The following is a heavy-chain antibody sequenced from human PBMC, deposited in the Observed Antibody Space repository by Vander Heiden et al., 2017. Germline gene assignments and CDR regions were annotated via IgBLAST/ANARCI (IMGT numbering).Heavy chain of an antibody. CDR3: IRSQVGATRRFDD. V-gene: IGHV3-72*01. D-gene: IGHD1-26*01. CDR2: IRNKANSHTT. J-gene: IGHJ4*02. CDR1: GSTFRDYY. Sequence: EVQLVESGGGLVQPGGSLRLSCPASGSTFRDYYMDWVRQAPGKGLEWVGRIRNKANSHTTEYVASVKGRFTISRDDSKNSLYLQMNSLKIEDTAVYYCIRSQVGATRRFDDWGQGTLVTVSS.